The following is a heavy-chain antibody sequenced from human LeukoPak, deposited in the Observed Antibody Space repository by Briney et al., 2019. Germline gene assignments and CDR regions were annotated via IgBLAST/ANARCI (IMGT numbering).Heavy chain of an antibody. CDR1: GSSITTYTH. V-gene: IGHV4-38-2*02. Sequence: SETLSLTCTVSGSSITTYTHWGWIRQSPGKGLEWIASIHHTGNTYYNPSLESRVTISIDTSKNQFSLKLSSVTAADTAAYYCARVEMATGQGIDYWGQGTLVTVSS. CDR3: ARVEMATGQGIDY. CDR2: IHHTGNT. D-gene: IGHD5-24*01. J-gene: IGHJ4*02.